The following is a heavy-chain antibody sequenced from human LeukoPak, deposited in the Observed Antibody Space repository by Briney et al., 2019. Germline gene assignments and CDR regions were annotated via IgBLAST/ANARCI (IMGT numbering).Heavy chain of an antibody. Sequence: ASMKVSCKASGYTFTSYGISWVRQAPGQGLEWMGWISAYNGNTNYAQKLQGRVTMTTDTSTSTAYMELRSLRSDDTAVYYCARVRSIRHYDILTGYYGWFDPWGQGTLVTVSS. CDR2: ISAYNGNT. CDR1: GYTFTSYG. D-gene: IGHD3-9*01. V-gene: IGHV1-18*01. CDR3: ARVRSIRHYDILTGYYGWFDP. J-gene: IGHJ5*02.